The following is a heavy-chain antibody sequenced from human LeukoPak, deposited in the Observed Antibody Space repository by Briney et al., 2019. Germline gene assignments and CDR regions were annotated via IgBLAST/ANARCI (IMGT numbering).Heavy chain of an antibody. CDR2: ISSSSRTI. CDR1: GFTFSTYS. V-gene: IGHV3-48*04. J-gene: IGHJ6*02. D-gene: IGHD1-14*01. Sequence: GGSLRLSWAASGFTFSTYSMNWVRQAPGKGLEWVSYISSSSRTIYYADSVKGRFTISRDNAKNSLNLQMNSLRAEDTAVYYCARDRRSYDYYGMDVWGQGTTVTVS. CDR3: ARDRRSYDYYGMDV.